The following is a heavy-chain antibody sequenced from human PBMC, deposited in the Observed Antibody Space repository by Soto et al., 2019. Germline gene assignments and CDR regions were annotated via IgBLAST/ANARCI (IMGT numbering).Heavy chain of an antibody. D-gene: IGHD3-9*01. CDR2: INPSGGRT. V-gene: IGHV1-46*01. CDR3: ARENGDYDILTDYYPYYYYGMDV. J-gene: IGHJ6*02. Sequence: ASVKVSCKASGYTFTGYYMHWVRQAPGQGLEWLGIINPSGGRTSYAQTLQGRITVTRDTSTSTVYMQLSSLRSEDTAVYYCARENGDYDILTDYYPYYYYGMDVWGQGTTVTVSS. CDR1: GYTFTGYY.